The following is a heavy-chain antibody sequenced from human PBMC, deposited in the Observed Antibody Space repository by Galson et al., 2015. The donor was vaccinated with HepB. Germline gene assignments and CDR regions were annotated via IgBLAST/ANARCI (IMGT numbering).Heavy chain of an antibody. Sequence: SLRLSCAASGFTFSSYAMHWVRQAPGKGLEWVAVISYDGSNKYYADSVKGRFTISRDNSKNTLYLQMNSLRAEDTAVYYCARDRGNSSGYYYEGSFDYWGHGTLVTVSS. V-gene: IGHV3-30-3*01. CDR3: ARDRGNSSGYYYEGSFDY. D-gene: IGHD3-22*01. CDR2: ISYDGSNK. CDR1: GFTFSSYA. J-gene: IGHJ4*01.